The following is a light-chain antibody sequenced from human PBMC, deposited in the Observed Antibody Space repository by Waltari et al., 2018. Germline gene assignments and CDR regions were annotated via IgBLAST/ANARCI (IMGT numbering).Light chain of an antibody. CDR1: QSIGTY. Sequence: EIILTQSPVTLSLSPGDRATLSCRATQSIGTYLAWYQQKTGQAPRLLSYDASNRATGIPARFSGGESETYFTLTISSLEPEDFAVYHCQQGTTWLFGPGTKVEIK. CDR2: DAS. V-gene: IGKV3-11*01. CDR3: QQGTTWL. J-gene: IGKJ3*01.